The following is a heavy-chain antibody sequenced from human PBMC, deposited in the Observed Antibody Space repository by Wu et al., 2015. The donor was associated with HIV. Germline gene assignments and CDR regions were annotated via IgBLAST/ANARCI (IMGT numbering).Heavy chain of an antibody. CDR2: INPDSGGT. D-gene: IGHD2-15*01. CDR1: GYTFTDYY. J-gene: IGHJ4*02. Sequence: QVQLVQSGAEVRKPGASVKVSCKSSGYTFTDYYMHWVRQAPGQGLEWMGWINPDSGGTNYAQRFQGRVTMTRDTSISTVSMELSRLRSDDTAVYYCARDHDYCSGGSCYHDYVGQGTLVTVSS. V-gene: IGHV1-2*02. CDR3: ARDHDYCSGGSCYHDY.